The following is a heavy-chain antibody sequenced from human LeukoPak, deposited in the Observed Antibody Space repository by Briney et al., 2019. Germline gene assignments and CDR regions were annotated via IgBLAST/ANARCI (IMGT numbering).Heavy chain of an antibody. CDR1: GYTFTGYY. D-gene: IGHD2-2*01. CDR2: INPNSGGT. CDR3: ARDMEYQLPQQGSYYYYMDV. V-gene: IGHV1-2*02. J-gene: IGHJ6*03. Sequence: GASVKVSCKASGYTFTGYYVHWVRQAPGQGLGWMGWINPNSGGTNYARKFQGRVTMTRDTSISTAYMELSRLRSDDTAVYYCARDMEYQLPQQGSYYYYMDVWGKGTTVTVSS.